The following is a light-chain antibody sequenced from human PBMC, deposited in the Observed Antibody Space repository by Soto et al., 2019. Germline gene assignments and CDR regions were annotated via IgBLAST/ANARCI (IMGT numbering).Light chain of an antibody. CDR2: DVR. Sequence: QSALTQPPSVSGSPGQSVTISCSGTSSDVGGYSFVSWYQQHPGNTPKLIIYDVRNRPSGVPDRFSGSKSGNTASLTISGLQAEDEPHYYCCSYAGMYSVIFGGGTKLTVL. V-gene: IGLV2-11*01. CDR1: SSDVGGYSF. CDR3: CSYAGMYSVI. J-gene: IGLJ2*01.